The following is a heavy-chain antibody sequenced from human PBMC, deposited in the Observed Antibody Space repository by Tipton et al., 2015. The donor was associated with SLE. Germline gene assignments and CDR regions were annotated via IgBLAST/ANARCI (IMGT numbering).Heavy chain of an antibody. V-gene: IGHV3-23*01. CDR1: GFTFSSYA. D-gene: IGHD6-6*01. CDR2: ISGSGGST. J-gene: IGHJ6*02. CDR3: AKDNPIAARTTYGMDV. Sequence: SLRLSCAASGFTFSSYAMSWVRQAPEKGLEWVSAISGSGGSTYYADSVKGRFTISRDNSKNTLYLQMNSLRAEDTAVYYCAKDNPIAARTTYGMDVWGQGTTVTVSS.